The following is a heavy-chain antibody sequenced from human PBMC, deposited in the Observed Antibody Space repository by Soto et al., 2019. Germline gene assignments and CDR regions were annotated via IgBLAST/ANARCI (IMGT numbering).Heavy chain of an antibody. CDR2: IYYSGST. J-gene: IGHJ6*04. Sequence: PSETLSLTCTVSGGSISSGDYYWSWIRQPPGKGLEWIGYIYYSGSTYYNPSLKSRVTISVDTSKNQFSLKLSSVTAADTAVYYCARVPPPFRRGYSGYEFYYYYGMDVWGKGTTVTVPS. D-gene: IGHD5-12*01. CDR1: GGSISSGDYY. CDR3: ARVPPPFRRGYSGYEFYYYYGMDV. V-gene: IGHV4-30-4*01.